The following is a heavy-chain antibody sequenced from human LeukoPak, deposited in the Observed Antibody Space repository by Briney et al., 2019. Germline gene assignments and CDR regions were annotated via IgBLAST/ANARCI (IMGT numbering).Heavy chain of an antibody. V-gene: IGHV5-51*01. Sequence: GESLKISCRASGYSFTTYWIGWVRQMPGKGLEWMGVIFPADSDTRYSPSFQGQVTISADKSISTAYLQWSSLKASDTAMYYCARLSGFNDYWGQGTLVTVSS. CDR2: IFPADSDT. D-gene: IGHD6-25*01. CDR3: ARLSGFNDY. J-gene: IGHJ4*02. CDR1: GYSFTTYW.